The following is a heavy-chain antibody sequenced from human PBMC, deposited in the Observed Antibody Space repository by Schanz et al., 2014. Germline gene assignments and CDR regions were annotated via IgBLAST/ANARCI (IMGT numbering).Heavy chain of an antibody. J-gene: IGHJ6*02. D-gene: IGHD6-19*01. V-gene: IGHV1-69*02. CDR3: AGHSRAGANGFDV. CDR2: VIPLRGIP. Sequence: QVQLVQSGPEVKKPGSSVKVSCQAFGDTFSKYNIMWVRQVPGQELDWLGRVIPLRGIPNNGRKFHARLTITAVKTMNIASTELGYLETESTTVDYCAGHSRAGANGFDVWGQGTTVNVS. CDR1: GDTFSKYN.